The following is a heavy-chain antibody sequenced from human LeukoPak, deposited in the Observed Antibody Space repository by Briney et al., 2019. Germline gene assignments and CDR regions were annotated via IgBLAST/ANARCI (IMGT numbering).Heavy chain of an antibody. CDR1: GYTFTSYD. Sequence: ASVKVSCKASGYTFTSYDINWVRQATGQGLEWMGWMNPNSGNTGYAQKFQGRVTMTRNTSISTAYMELSSLRSEDTAVYYCARDSAVLYYYYGMDVWGQGTTVTVSS. CDR3: ARDSAVLYYYYGMDV. J-gene: IGHJ6*02. CDR2: MNPNSGNT. D-gene: IGHD2-8*01. V-gene: IGHV1-8*01.